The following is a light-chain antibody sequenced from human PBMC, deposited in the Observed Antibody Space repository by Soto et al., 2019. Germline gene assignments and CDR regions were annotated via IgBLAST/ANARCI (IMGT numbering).Light chain of an antibody. CDR1: QSLLHRARYNY. Sequence: DIVLTQSPLSLPVTPGEPASISCRSGQSLLHRARYNYLDWYLQKPGQSPQLLIYLGANRASGVPHRFSGSASGTNFTLEISRVEAEDVGVYYCMQALQSPRTFGRGTKLEIK. J-gene: IGKJ1*01. CDR2: LGA. CDR3: MQALQSPRT. V-gene: IGKV2-28*01.